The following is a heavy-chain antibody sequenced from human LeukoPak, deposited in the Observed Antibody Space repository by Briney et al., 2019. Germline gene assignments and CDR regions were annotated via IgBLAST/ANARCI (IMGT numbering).Heavy chain of an antibody. Sequence: SETLSLNCPVSGVSISSYYWSWIRQTPGKGLEWIGFVDYSGSANYNPSLKSRVTISVDTSKTQFSLKLSSVTAADTAVYYCARHRRNYGMDVWGQGTTVTVSS. V-gene: IGHV4-59*01. CDR3: ARHRRNYGMDV. J-gene: IGHJ6*02. CDR1: GVSISSYY. CDR2: VDYSGSA.